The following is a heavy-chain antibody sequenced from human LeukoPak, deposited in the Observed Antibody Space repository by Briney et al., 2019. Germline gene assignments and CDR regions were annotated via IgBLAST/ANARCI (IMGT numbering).Heavy chain of an antibody. J-gene: IGHJ1*01. CDR2: IIPILGIA. Sequence: SVKVSCKASGGTLSSYAISWVRQAPGQGLEWMGRIIPILGIANYAQKFQGRVTITADKSTSTAYMELSSLRSEDTAVYYCAMGSLAGHAECFHHWGQGTLVTVSS. V-gene: IGHV1-69*04. CDR1: GGTLSSYA. D-gene: IGHD6-19*01. CDR3: AMGSLAGHAECFHH.